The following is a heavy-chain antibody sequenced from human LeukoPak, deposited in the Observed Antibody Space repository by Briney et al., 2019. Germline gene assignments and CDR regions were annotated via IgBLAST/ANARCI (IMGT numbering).Heavy chain of an antibody. Sequence: GGSLRLSCAASGFTFSSYSMNWVRQAPGKGLEWDSSISSSSSYIYYADSVKGRFTISRDNAKNSLYLQMNSLRAEDTAVYYCAGPIVVVPAAMKAYDYWGQGTLVTVSS. D-gene: IGHD2-2*01. CDR3: AGPIVVVPAAMKAYDY. J-gene: IGHJ4*02. CDR1: GFTFSSYS. CDR2: ISSSSSYI. V-gene: IGHV3-21*01.